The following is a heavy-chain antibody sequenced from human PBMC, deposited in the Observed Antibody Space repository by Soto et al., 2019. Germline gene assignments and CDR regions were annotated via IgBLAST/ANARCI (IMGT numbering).Heavy chain of an antibody. CDR1: GFTFPDFF. CDR2: ISSSGATI. V-gene: IGHV3-11*04. D-gene: IGHD3-22*01. J-gene: IGHJ5*01. CDR3: ARVAYYYDSSAYRWFES. Sequence: GGSLRLSCEASGFTFPDFFMSWIRQAPGKGLEWISVISSSGATIKDAVSVRGRFIISRDNAKNSLYLQMNSLRAEDTAVYHCARVAYYYDSSAYRWFESWGQGTLVTVSS.